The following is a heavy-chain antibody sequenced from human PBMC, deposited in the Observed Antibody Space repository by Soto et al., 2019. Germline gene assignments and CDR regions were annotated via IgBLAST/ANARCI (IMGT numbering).Heavy chain of an antibody. CDR1: GYTFTSYY. V-gene: IGHV1-46*01. Sequence: QVQLVQSGAEVKKPGASVKVSCKASGYTFTSYYMNWVRQAPGQGLEWMGIINPSGGSTSYAQKFPGRVNMTRGTAMRTVYKELRSLSSEDTVVYYCARDLRGYCSGGSCDVLDYWGQGTLVTVSS. J-gene: IGHJ4*02. CDR3: ARDLRGYCSGGSCDVLDY. CDR2: INPSGGST. D-gene: IGHD2-15*01.